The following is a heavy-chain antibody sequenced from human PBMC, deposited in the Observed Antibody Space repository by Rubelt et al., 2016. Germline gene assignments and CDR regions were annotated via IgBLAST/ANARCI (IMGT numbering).Heavy chain of an antibody. D-gene: IGHD2-2*02. Sequence: SWIRQPPGKGLEWIGYIYYSGSTNYNPSLKSRVTISVDTSKNQFSLKLSSVTAADTAVYYCAGGGGVQYQLLYGWFDPWGQGTLVTVSS. CDR2: IYYSGST. CDR3: AGGGGVQYQLLYGWFDP. V-gene: IGHV4-59*12. J-gene: IGHJ5*02.